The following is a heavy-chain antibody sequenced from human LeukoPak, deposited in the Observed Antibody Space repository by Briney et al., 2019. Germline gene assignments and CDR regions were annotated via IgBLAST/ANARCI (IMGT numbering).Heavy chain of an antibody. CDR3: ARGPYVDIVSTGFSSNSWDYFDY. V-gene: IGHV3-21*01. CDR1: GFTFSSYS. Sequence: PGGSLRLSCGATGFTFSSYSMNWVRQAPGKGLEWVSSISIGSTYIYYADSVKGRFTISRDNAKNSLSLQMNSLRAEDTAVYYCARGPYVDIVSTGFSSNSWDYFDYWGQGTLVTVSS. D-gene: IGHD5/OR15-5a*01. J-gene: IGHJ4*02. CDR2: ISIGSTYI.